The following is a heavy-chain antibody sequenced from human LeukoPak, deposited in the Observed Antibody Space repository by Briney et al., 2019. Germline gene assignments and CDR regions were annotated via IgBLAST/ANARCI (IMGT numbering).Heavy chain of an antibody. V-gene: IGHV4-39*01. Sequence: SETLSLTCTVSGGSISSSSYYWGWILQPPGKGLEGIGSIYYSGSTYYKPSLKSRVTISVDTSKNQFSLKLSSVTAADTAVYYCATASYADTAHFFDLWGRGTLVTVSS. J-gene: IGHJ2*01. D-gene: IGHD5-18*01. CDR1: GGSISSSSYY. CDR2: IYYSGST. CDR3: ATASYADTAHFFDL.